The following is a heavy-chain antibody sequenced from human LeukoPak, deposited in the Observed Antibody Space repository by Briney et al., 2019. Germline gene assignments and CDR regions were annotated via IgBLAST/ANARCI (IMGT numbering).Heavy chain of an antibody. J-gene: IGHJ4*02. CDR1: GFTVSSNY. CDR2: IYSGGST. V-gene: IGHV3-66*01. Sequence: GGSLRLSCAASGFTVSSNYMTWVRQAPGKGLEWVSVIYSGGSTYYADSVKGRFTISRDNSKNTLYLQMNSLRAEDTAVYYCARDPAPYYYDSSGPDYWGQGTLVTVSS. CDR3: ARDPAPYYYDSSGPDY. D-gene: IGHD3-22*01.